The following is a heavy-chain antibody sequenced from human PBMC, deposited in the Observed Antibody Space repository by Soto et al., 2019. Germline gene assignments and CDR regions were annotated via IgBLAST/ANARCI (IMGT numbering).Heavy chain of an antibody. V-gene: IGHV4-39*01. Sequence: QLQLQESGPGLVKPSETLSLTCTVSGGSISSSSYYWGWIRQPPGKGLEWIGSIYYSGSTYYNPSLKSRVTISVDTSKNPFSLKLSSVTAADTAVYYCARLFRVVLMVYAIENDYWGQGTLVTVSS. CDR2: IYYSGST. J-gene: IGHJ4*02. CDR1: GGSISSSSYY. D-gene: IGHD2-8*01. CDR3: ARLFRVVLMVYAIENDY.